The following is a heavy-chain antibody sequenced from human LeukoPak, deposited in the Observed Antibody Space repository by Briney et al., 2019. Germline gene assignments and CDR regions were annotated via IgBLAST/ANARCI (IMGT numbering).Heavy chain of an antibody. D-gene: IGHD2-15*01. CDR1: GFTFSSYA. Sequence: PGGSLRLSCAASGFTFSSYAMSWVRQAPGKGLEWVSATGSSGTTAFYADSVKGRFTISRDNSKNTLYLLMNSLRAEDTAVYYCAKRLPGWYYSDYWGQGTLVTVSS. V-gene: IGHV3-23*05. J-gene: IGHJ4*02. CDR3: AKRLPGWYYSDY. CDR2: TGSSGTTA.